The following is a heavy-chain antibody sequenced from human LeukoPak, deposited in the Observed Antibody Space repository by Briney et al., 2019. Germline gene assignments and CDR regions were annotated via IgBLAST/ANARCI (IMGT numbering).Heavy chain of an antibody. CDR1: GFTFDDYA. CDR3: AKGPRPTSYYFDY. Sequence: SGGSLRLSCAASGFTFDDYAMHWVRQAPGEGLEGVSGISWNSGSIGYADSVKGRFTISRDNAKSSLYLQMDSLRAEDTALYYCAKGPRPTSYYFDYWGQGTLVTVSS. D-gene: IGHD6-6*01. J-gene: IGHJ4*02. V-gene: IGHV3-9*01. CDR2: ISWNSGSI.